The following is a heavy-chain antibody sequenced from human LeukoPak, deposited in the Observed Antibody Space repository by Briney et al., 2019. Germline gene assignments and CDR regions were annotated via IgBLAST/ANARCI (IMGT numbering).Heavy chain of an antibody. D-gene: IGHD2-8*01. CDR2: IYYSGTT. CDR1: GDSLGSGTYY. Sequence: KSSETLSLTCTVSGDSLGSGTYYWTWIRQHPGKALEWIGYIYYSGTTVYNPSLKSRVSMSVDTSTNQFSLTVNSVTAADTAVYFCARDLHCINGACNANWFDTWGPGILVTVSS. J-gene: IGHJ5*02. V-gene: IGHV4-31*03. CDR3: ARDLHCINGACNANWFDT.